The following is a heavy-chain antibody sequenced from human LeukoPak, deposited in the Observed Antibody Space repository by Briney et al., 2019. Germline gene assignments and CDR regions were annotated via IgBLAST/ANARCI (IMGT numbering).Heavy chain of an antibody. J-gene: IGHJ4*02. D-gene: IGHD6-19*01. V-gene: IGHV3-23*01. Sequence: GGSLRLSCAASGFTFSSYAMYWVRQAPGKGLEWVSGIFGSGGSTHYADSVKGRFTISRDNSQNTVYLQMNSLRAEDTAVYYCAKTITGYSSGRYPGWPVDYWGQGTLVTVSS. CDR3: AKTITGYSSGRYPGWPVDY. CDR1: GFTFSSYA. CDR2: IFGSGGST.